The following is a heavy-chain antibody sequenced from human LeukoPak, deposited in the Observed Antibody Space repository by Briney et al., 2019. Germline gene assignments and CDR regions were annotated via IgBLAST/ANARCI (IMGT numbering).Heavy chain of an antibody. CDR1: GYTFTSYD. CDR2: MNPNSSNT. V-gene: IGHV1-8*01. J-gene: IGHJ6*02. Sequence: ASVKVSCKASGYTFTSYDINWVRQATGQGLEWMGWMNPNSSNTGYAQKFQGRVTMTRNTSISTAYMELSSLRSEDTAVYYCARGSLYYDSSPSYGMDVWGQGTTVTVSS. D-gene: IGHD3-22*01. CDR3: ARGSLYYDSSPSYGMDV.